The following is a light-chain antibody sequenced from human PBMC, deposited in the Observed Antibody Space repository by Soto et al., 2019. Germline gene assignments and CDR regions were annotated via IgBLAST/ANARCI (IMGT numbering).Light chain of an antibody. V-gene: IGLV1-44*01. CDR3: AAWDASLGGFYV. CDR1: RSSIGSNT. J-gene: IGLJ1*01. Sequence: QSVLTQPPSVSGTPGQRVTISCSGSRSSIGSNTVNWYQHLPGSAPNLLIYSNNHRPSGVPDRFSASKAGASASLAISGLQSEDEGDYYCAAWDASLGGFYVFGSGTKVTVL. CDR2: SNN.